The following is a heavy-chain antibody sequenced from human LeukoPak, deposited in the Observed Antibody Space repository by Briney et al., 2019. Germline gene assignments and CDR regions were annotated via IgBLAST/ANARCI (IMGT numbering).Heavy chain of an antibody. Sequence: PGGSLRLSCAASGFTFRSYGMSWVRQAPGKGLEWVSSLSGSGGSTYYADSVKGGFTISRDNSKNTLFLHMNSLRAEDTAVYYCAKALGGYDFDYWGQGILVTVSS. CDR3: AKALGGYDFDY. CDR2: LSGSGGST. D-gene: IGHD3-16*01. CDR1: GFTFRSYG. J-gene: IGHJ4*02. V-gene: IGHV3-23*01.